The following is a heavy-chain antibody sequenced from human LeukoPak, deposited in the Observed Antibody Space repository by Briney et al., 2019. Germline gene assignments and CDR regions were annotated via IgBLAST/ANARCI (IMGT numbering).Heavy chain of an antibody. J-gene: IGHJ4*02. V-gene: IGHV4-59*08. CDR2: IYYSGST. D-gene: IGHD1/OR15-1a*01. Sequence: SETLSLTCTVSGGSISSYYWSWIRQPPGKGLEWIGYIYYSGSTNYNPSLKSRVTISVDTSKNQFSLKLSSVTAADTAVYYCAILNRYNWNRTDYWGQGTLVTVSS. CDR3: AILNRYNWNRTDY. CDR1: GGSISSYY.